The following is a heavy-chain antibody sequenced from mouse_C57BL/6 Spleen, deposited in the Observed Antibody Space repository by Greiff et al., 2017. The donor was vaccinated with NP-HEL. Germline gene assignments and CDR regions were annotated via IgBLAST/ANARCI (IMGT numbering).Heavy chain of an antibody. Sequence: QVQLKQSGAELVRPGASVTLSCKASGYTFTDYEMHWVKQTPVHGLEWIGAIDPETGGTAYNQKFKGKAILTADKSSSTAYMELRSLTSEDSAVYYCTRSGIHYYGSSYGYFDVWGTGTTVTVSS. CDR3: TRSGIHYYGSSYGYFDV. CDR2: IDPETGGT. J-gene: IGHJ1*03. D-gene: IGHD1-1*01. CDR1: GYTFTDYE. V-gene: IGHV1-15*01.